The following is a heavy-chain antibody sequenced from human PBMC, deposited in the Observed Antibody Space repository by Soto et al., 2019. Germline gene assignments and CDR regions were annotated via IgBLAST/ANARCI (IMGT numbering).Heavy chain of an antibody. CDR3: ARDSGVAAATWYGNWFDP. V-gene: IGHV4-34*01. D-gene: IGHD6-13*01. CDR2: INQSGST. Sequence: SATLSLTCAVYGGSFSGYCGSCICQPPGKGLEWIGEINQSGSTNYNPPLKSRVTMSVDTSKNQFSLKLSSVTAADTAVYYCARDSGVAAATWYGNWFDPWGQGTLVTSPQ. J-gene: IGHJ5*02. CDR1: GGSFSGYC.